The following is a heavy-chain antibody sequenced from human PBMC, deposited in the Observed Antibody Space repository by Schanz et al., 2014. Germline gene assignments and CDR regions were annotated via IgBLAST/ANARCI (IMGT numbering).Heavy chain of an antibody. CDR2: INPAGSFT. J-gene: IGHJ4*02. CDR3: ARDGEDFDF. D-gene: IGHD3-10*01. CDR1: GFTFSSYW. V-gene: IGHV3-74*01. Sequence: EVQLVESGGGFVKPGGSLRLSCAASGFTFSSYWMHWVRQAPGKGLVWVSRINPAGSFTNYADSVKGRFTISRDNAKNTLFLQMNSLRAEDTAVYYCARDGEDFDFWGQGTLVTVSS.